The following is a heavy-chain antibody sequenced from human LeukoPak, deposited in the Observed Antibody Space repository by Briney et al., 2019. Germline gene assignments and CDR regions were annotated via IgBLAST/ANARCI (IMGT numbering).Heavy chain of an antibody. CDR3: ARDSTRSSPNYYYYYYMDV. Sequence: ASVKVSCKASGGTFSSYAISWVRQAPGQGLEWMGGIIPIFGTANYAQKFQGRVTITTDESTSTAYMELSSLRSEDTAVYYRARDSTRSSPNYYYYYYMDVWGKGTTVTVSS. V-gene: IGHV1-69*05. CDR2: IIPIFGTA. J-gene: IGHJ6*03. D-gene: IGHD6-13*01. CDR1: GGTFSSYA.